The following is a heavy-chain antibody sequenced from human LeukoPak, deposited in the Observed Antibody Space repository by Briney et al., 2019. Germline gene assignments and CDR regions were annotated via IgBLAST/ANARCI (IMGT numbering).Heavy chain of an antibody. CDR3: ARGDCSSTSCSSTPKNWFDP. Sequence: GGSLRLSCAASGFTFSNYAMRWVRQAPGKGLEWVSAISGSGGTTYYADSVKSRFTISRDNSMNTLYLQMNSLRAEDTAVFYCARGDCSSTSCSSTPKNWFDPWGQGTLVSVSS. CDR1: GFTFSNYA. J-gene: IGHJ5*02. CDR2: ISGSGGTT. D-gene: IGHD2-2*01. V-gene: IGHV3-23*01.